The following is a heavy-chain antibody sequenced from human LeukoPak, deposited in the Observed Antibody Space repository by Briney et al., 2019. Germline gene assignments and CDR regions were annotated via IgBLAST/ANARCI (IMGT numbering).Heavy chain of an antibody. CDR1: GGSFSGYY. J-gene: IGHJ6*03. CDR3: ARARISRKPGYCSSTSCYYYYYMDV. CDR2: INHSGST. Sequence: SETLSLTCAVYGGSFSGYYWSWIRQPPGKGLEWIGEINHSGSTNYNPSLKSRVTISVDTSKNQFSLKLSSVTAADTAVYYCARARISRKPGYCSSTSCYYYYYMDVWGKGTTVTVSS. D-gene: IGHD2-2*01. V-gene: IGHV4-34*01.